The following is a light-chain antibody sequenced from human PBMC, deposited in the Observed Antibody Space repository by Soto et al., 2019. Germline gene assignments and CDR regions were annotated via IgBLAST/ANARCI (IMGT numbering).Light chain of an antibody. Sequence: DIQMTQSPSTLSASVGDRVTITCRASQSITTWLAWYQQKPGKAPKVLIYDASSLESGVPSRFSGSGSGTEFTLTISSLQPDDFATYYCQQYSSYSPTFGRGTKVDI. CDR3: QQYSSYSPT. CDR1: QSITTW. CDR2: DAS. J-gene: IGKJ1*01. V-gene: IGKV1-5*01.